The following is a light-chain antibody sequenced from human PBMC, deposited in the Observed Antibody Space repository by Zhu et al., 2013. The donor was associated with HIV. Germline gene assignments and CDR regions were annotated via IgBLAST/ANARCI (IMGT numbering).Light chain of an antibody. CDR2: WAS. CDR1: QSVLYSSNNKNY. CDR3: QQYYSTPWT. J-gene: IGKJ1*01. Sequence: DIVMTQTPDFLTVSLGERATINCKSSQSVLYSSNNKNYLAWYQQNPGQPPKLLIYWASTRESGVPDRFSGSGSGTDFTLTISSLQAEDVAVYYCQQYYSTPWTFGQGTKVEIK. V-gene: IGKV4-1*01.